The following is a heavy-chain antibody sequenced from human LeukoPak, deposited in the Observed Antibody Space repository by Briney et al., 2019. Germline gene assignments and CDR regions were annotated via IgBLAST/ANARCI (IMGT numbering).Heavy chain of an antibody. Sequence: PGGSLRLSCAASGFTFSSYAMSWVRQAPGKGLEWVSAISGSGGSTYYADSVKGRFTISRDNSKNTLYLQMNSLRAEDTAVYYCASNGYSSGWYRYDYWGQGTLVTVSS. V-gene: IGHV3-23*01. CDR3: ASNGYSSGWYRYDY. D-gene: IGHD6-19*01. CDR1: GFTFSSYA. CDR2: ISGSGGST. J-gene: IGHJ4*02.